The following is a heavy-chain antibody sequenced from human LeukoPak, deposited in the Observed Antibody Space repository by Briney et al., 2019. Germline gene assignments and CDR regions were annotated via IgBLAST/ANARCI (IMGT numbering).Heavy chain of an antibody. V-gene: IGHV3-48*01. J-gene: IGHJ4*02. CDR1: GFTFSSYS. Sequence: GGSLRLSCAASGFTFSSYSMNWVRQAPGKGLEWVSYISSSSSTIYYADSVKGRFTISRDNSKNTPYLQMNSLRAEDTAVYYCAKGDSGSYFRVADDYWGQGTLVTVSS. CDR2: ISSSSSTI. D-gene: IGHD1-26*01. CDR3: AKGDSGSYFRVADDY.